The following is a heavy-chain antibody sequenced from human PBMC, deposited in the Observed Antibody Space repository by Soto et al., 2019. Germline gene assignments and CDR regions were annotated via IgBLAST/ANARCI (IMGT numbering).Heavy chain of an antibody. CDR3: ARAAGGHYSSSSYYLYYCYGMDV. CDR1: GGSISSYY. D-gene: IGHD6-13*01. V-gene: IGHV4-59*01. CDR2: IYYSGST. J-gene: IGHJ6*02. Sequence: QVQLQESGPGLVKPSETLSLTCTVSGGSISSYYWSWIRQPPGKGLEWIGYIYYSGSTNYNPSLTTRVTLPVDASNNRSSLKLSSVPAAETAAYYCARAAGGHYSSSSYYLYYCYGMDVWGQGTTVTVSS.